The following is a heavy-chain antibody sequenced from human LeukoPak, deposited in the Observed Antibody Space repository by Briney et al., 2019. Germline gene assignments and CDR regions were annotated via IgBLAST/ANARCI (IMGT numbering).Heavy chain of an antibody. CDR1: DFTFSSFS. CDR2: ISSSSIYI. Sequence: AGGSLRLSCAASDFTFSSFSMNWVRQAPGKGLEWVSSISSSSIYIYYVDSVKGRFTISRDNAKNSLYLQMNSLRAEDTAVYYCARARDTALAEAFDIWGQGTMVTVSS. V-gene: IGHV3-21*01. CDR3: ARARDTALAEAFDI. J-gene: IGHJ3*02. D-gene: IGHD5-18*01.